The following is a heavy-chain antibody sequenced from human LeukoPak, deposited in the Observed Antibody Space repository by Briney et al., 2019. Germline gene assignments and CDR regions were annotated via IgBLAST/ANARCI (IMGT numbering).Heavy chain of an antibody. Sequence: PVGSLRLSCAASGFTFSSYSMNWVRQAPGKGLEWVSSISSSSSYIYYADSVKGRFTISRDNAKNSLYLQMNSLRAEDTAVYYCARVWCSSTSCQYDDYWGQGTLVTVSS. CDR2: ISSSSSYI. D-gene: IGHD2-2*01. CDR1: GFTFSSYS. CDR3: ARVWCSSTSCQYDDY. V-gene: IGHV3-21*01. J-gene: IGHJ4*02.